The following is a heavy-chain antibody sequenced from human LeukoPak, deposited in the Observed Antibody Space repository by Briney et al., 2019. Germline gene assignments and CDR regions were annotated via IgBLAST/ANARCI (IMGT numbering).Heavy chain of an antibody. D-gene: IGHD2-15*01. Sequence: ASVKVSCKASGYTFTSYDINWVRQATGQGLEWMGWMNPNSGNTGYAQKFQGRVTITRNTSISTAYMELSSLRSEDTAVYYCATRRGSVPYYFDYWGQGNLVTVSS. V-gene: IGHV1-8*03. J-gene: IGHJ4*02. CDR2: MNPNSGNT. CDR1: GYTFTSYD. CDR3: ATRRGSVPYYFDY.